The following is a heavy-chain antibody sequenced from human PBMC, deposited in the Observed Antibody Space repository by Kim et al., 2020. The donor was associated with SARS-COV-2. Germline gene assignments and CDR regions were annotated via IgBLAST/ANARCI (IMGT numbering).Heavy chain of an antibody. V-gene: IGHV4-38-2*02. D-gene: IGHD3-22*01. CDR1: GYSISSGYY. CDR3: TSKYYYDSSGYYYADW. CDR2: IYHSGTT. Sequence: SETLSLTCTVSGYSISSGYYWGWIRQPPGKGLEWIGSIYHSGTTYYNPSLKSRVTISIDTSKNQFSLRLNSVTAADTAVYYCTSKYYYDSSGYYYADWWGRGPLVPVSS. J-gene: IGHJ4*02.